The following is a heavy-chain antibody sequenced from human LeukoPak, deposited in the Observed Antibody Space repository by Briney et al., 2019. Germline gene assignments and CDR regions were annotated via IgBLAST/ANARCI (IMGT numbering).Heavy chain of an antibody. CDR2: INNGGTVK. CDR3: ARSNDGMDI. Sequence: PGGSLRLSCAASGFTFSSYAMSWIRQAPGKGLEWISYINNGGTVKYYADSVKGRCTLSRDNAKNSLYLQMNSLRADDTAVYYCARSNDGMDIWGQGTTVTVSS. V-gene: IGHV3-11*01. CDR1: GFTFSSYA. J-gene: IGHJ6*02.